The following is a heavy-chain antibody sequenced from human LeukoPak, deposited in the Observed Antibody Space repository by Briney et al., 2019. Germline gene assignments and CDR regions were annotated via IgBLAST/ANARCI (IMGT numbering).Heavy chain of an antibody. V-gene: IGHV4-34*01. CDR3: ARLEADCSSTSCYGRARGTLIDY. CDR1: GGSFSDYY. D-gene: IGHD2-2*01. J-gene: IGHJ4*02. CDR2: INHSGST. Sequence: SETLSLTCAVYGGSFSDYYWSWIRQPPGKGLEWIGEINHSGSTNYNPSLKSRVTISVDTSKNQFSLKLSSVTAADTAVYYCARLEADCSSTSCYGRARGTLIDYWGQGTLVTVSS.